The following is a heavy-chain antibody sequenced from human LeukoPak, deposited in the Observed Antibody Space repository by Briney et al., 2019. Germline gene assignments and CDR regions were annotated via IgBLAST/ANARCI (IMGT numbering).Heavy chain of an antibody. V-gene: IGHV3-13*05. D-gene: IGHD1-26*01. J-gene: IGHJ6*04. CDR2: IDTAGDP. CDR3: ARGGAYGLDV. Sequence: PGGPLRLSCAASGFTFSSYDMYWVRQATGKGLEWVSGIDTAGDPYYPGSVKGRFTMSRENAKNSLYLQMNSLRAGDTAVYYCARGGAYGLDVWGKGTTVTVSS. CDR1: GFTFSSYD.